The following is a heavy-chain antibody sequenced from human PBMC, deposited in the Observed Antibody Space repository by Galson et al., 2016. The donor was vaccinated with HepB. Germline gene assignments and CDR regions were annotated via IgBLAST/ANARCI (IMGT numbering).Heavy chain of an antibody. CDR2: ISSSGNTI. D-gene: IGHD3-9*01. V-gene: IGHV3-48*03. CDR1: GFTFSSYE. J-gene: IGHJ4*02. CDR3: ASYPGYFPGN. Sequence: SLRLSCAASGFTFSSYEMNWVRQAPGKRLEWVSYISSSGNTIYYADSVKGRFTISRDNAKNSLYLQMNSLRAEDTAVYCCASYPGYFPGNWGQGTLVTVSS.